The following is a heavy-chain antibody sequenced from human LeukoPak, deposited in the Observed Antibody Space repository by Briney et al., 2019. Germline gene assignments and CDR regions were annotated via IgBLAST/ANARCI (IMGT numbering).Heavy chain of an antibody. CDR3: TTEVRRITIFGVVRTWFDP. V-gene: IGHV3-15*01. J-gene: IGHJ5*02. CDR2: IKSKTDGGTT. Sequence: ETLSLTCTVSGGSISSYYWSWVRQAPGKGLEWVGRIKSKTDGGTTDYAAPVKGRFTISRDDSKNTLYLQMNSLKTEDTAVYYCTTEVRRITIFGVVRTWFDPWGQGTLVTVSS. CDR1: GGSISSYY. D-gene: IGHD3-3*01.